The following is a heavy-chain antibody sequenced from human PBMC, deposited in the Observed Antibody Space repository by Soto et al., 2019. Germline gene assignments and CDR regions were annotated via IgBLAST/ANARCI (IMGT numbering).Heavy chain of an antibody. CDR1: GGSFSGYY. J-gene: IGHJ3*01. CDR2: VNPSGST. V-gene: IGHV4-34*01. D-gene: IGHD2-8*02. CDR3: AGTGPTYGFDV. Sequence: QVQLQQWGAGLLKPSETLSLTCAVYGGSFSGYYWSWIRQPPGKGLEWIGEVNPSGSTTYNSSFKSRVTISVDTASNQFSLRLTSATAADPAVYFCAGTGPTYGFDVWGQGTLVIVSS.